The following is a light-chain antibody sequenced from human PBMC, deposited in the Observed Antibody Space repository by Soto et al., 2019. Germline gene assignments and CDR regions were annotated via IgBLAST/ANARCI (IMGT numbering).Light chain of an antibody. Sequence: DIQMTQSPSTLSASVGDRVTITCRASQSISSWLAWYQQKPGKAPKLLIYKASSLESGVPSRFSGSGSGTEVTLTISSLQPDDFATYYCQQYNSYSSTFGGGTKVEIK. CDR3: QQYNSYSST. J-gene: IGKJ4*01. V-gene: IGKV1-5*03. CDR2: KAS. CDR1: QSISSW.